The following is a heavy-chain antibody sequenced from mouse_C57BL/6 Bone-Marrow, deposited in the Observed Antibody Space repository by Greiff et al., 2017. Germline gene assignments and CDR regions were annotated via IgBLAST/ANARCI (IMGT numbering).Heavy chain of an antibody. CDR1: GYTFTSYW. CDR3: ASPSYYYGSSPYWYFDV. CDR2: IDPSDSYT. J-gene: IGHJ1*03. D-gene: IGHD1-1*01. V-gene: IGHV1-69*01. Sequence: VQLQQPGAELVMPGASVKLSCKASGYTFTSYWMHWVKQRPGQGLEWIGEIDPSDSYTNYNQKFKGKSTLTVDKSSSTAYMQLSSLTSDDSAVYYCASPSYYYGSSPYWYFDVWGTGTTVTVSS.